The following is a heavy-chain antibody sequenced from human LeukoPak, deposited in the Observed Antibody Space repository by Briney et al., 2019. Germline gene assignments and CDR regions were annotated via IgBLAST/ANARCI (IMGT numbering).Heavy chain of an antibody. Sequence: GGSLRLSCAASGFTFDDYAMHWVRQAPGKGLEWVSGISWNSGSIGYADSVKGRFTISRDNAKNSLYLQMNSLRAEDTAVYYCARSGRGYDDAFDIWGQGTMVTVSS. CDR2: ISWNSGSI. CDR3: ARSGRGYDDAFDI. V-gene: IGHV3-9*01. D-gene: IGHD5-12*01. CDR1: GFTFDDYA. J-gene: IGHJ3*02.